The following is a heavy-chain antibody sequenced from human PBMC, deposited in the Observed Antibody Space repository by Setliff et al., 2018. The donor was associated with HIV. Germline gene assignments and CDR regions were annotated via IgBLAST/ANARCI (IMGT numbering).Heavy chain of an antibody. CDR2: IYYSGIT. V-gene: IGHV4-59*11. CDR3: ATGRGGPIPMDV. CDR1: GGSISSHY. Sequence: SETLSLTCTVSGGSISSHYWTWIRQPPGKGLEWIGYIYYSGITNYSPSLNSRVTISIDTSKNQFSLKLSSVTAADTAVYYCATGRGGPIPMDVWGKGTTVTVSS. J-gene: IGHJ6*03.